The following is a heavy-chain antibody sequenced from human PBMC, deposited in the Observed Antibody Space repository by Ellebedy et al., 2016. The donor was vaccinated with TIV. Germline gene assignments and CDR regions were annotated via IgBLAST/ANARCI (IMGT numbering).Heavy chain of an antibody. V-gene: IGHV3-72*01. J-gene: IGHJ3*01. CDR3: AREMGSRGSDDALDF. Sequence: GESLKIPCAGPGFPFTDYYIDWVRQAPGKGLEWVGRIRNKAKSYTTEYAASARGRFTISRDDSENSVYLQMNSLKSDDTAVYYCAREMGSRGSDDALDFWGRGTMVTVSS. CDR2: IRNKAKSYTT. D-gene: IGHD2-15*01. CDR1: GFPFTDYY.